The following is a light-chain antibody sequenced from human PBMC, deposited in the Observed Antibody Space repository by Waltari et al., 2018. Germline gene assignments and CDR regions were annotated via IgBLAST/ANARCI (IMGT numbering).Light chain of an antibody. Sequence: QSALTQPASVSGSPGQSITISCTGSSSDVGGDDSVSWYEDHPGQAPKVIIYDVNKRTSGVSDRVSGSKSSNTASLTISGLQAEDEATFYCSSQSTKNGVIFGGGTKVTVL. CDR1: SSDVGGDDS. V-gene: IGLV2-14*03. CDR2: DVN. J-gene: IGLJ2*01. CDR3: SSQSTKNGVI.